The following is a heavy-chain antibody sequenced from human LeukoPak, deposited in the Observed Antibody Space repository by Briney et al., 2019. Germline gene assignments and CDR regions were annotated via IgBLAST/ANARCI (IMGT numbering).Heavy chain of an antibody. V-gene: IGHV3-30*18. J-gene: IGHJ4*02. CDR3: AKGRTFFYDSSGSSLDS. CDR2: MSFDGSNK. Sequence: TGGSLRLSCAASGFTFSSYGMHWVRQAPGKGLEWVALMSFDGSNKYYADSVKGRFTISRDNPKNTLYLQMNSLRAEDTAVYFCAKGRTFFYDSSGSSLDSWGQGTLVTVSS. D-gene: IGHD3-22*01. CDR1: GFTFSSYG.